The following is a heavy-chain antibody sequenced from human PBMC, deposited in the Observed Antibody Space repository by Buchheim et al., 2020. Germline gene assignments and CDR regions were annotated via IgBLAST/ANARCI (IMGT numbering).Heavy chain of an antibody. J-gene: IGHJ4*02. V-gene: IGHV1-46*01. CDR2: INPSGGST. CDR3: ARVPPSPYPYDSSGYYGQFDY. D-gene: IGHD3-22*01. CDR1: GYTFTSYY. Sequence: QVQLVQSGAEVKKPGASVKVSCKASGYTFTSYYMHWVRQAPGQGLEWMGIINPSGGSTSYAQKFQGRVTMTRDTSTSTVYMELSSLRSEDTAVYYCARVPPSPYPYDSSGYYGQFDYWGQGTL.